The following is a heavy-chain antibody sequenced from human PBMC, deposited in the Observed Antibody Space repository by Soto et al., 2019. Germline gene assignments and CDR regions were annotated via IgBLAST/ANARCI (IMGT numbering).Heavy chain of an antibody. Sequence: EVQLLESGGGLVQPGGSLRLSCAASGFTFSSYAMSWVRQAPGKGLEWVSVISGSGDSTYYADSVKDRFTISRDNSKNTLYLQMNSLRAEDTAVYYCARRGSGSYYDYWGQGTLVTVSS. V-gene: IGHV3-23*01. CDR2: ISGSGDST. D-gene: IGHD1-26*01. CDR1: GFTFSSYA. J-gene: IGHJ4*02. CDR3: ARRGSGSYYDY.